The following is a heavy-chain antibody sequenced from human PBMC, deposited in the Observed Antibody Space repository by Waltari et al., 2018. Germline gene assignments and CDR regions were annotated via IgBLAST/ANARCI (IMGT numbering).Heavy chain of an antibody. CDR1: GGTCSSYA. D-gene: IGHD3-22*01. V-gene: IGHV1-69*12. Sequence: QVQLVQSGAEVKKPGSSVKVSCKASGGTCSSYAISWVRQAPGQGLEWMGGIIPIFGTANYAQKFQGRVTITADESTSTAYMELSSLRSEDTAVYYCARGDYYDSSGYYYDYFDYWGQGTLVTVSS. CDR2: IIPIFGTA. J-gene: IGHJ4*02. CDR3: ARGDYYDSSGYYYDYFDY.